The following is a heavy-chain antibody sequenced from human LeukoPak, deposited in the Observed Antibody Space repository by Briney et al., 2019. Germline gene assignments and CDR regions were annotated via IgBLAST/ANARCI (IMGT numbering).Heavy chain of an antibody. D-gene: IGHD3-22*01. CDR2: ISACNGNT. Sequence: GASVKVSCKASGYTFTSYGISWVRQAPGQGLEWMGWISACNGNTNYAQKLQGRVTITADKSTSTAYMELSSLRSEDTAVYYCAGERGGYYDSSGYYAAMGDWGQGTLVTVSS. CDR3: AGERGGYYDSSGYYAAMGD. CDR1: GYTFTSYG. J-gene: IGHJ4*02. V-gene: IGHV1-18*01.